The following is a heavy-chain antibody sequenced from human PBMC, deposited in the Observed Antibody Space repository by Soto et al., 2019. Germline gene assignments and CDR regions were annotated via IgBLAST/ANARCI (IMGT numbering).Heavy chain of an antibody. CDR3: AREGKAVAGVIPEYYYYGMDV. CDR1: GFTFSSYW. V-gene: IGHV3-7*05. CDR2: IKQDGSEK. Sequence: GGSLRLSCAASGFTFSSYWMSWVRQAPGKGLEWVANIKQDGSEKYYVDSVKGRFTISRDNAKNSLYLQMNSLKAEDTAVYYCAREGKAVAGVIPEYYYYGMDVWGQGTTVTVSS. J-gene: IGHJ6*02. D-gene: IGHD6-19*01.